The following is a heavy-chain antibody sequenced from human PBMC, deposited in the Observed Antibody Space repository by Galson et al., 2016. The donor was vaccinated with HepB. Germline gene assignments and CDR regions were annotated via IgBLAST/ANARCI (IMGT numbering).Heavy chain of an antibody. CDR3: ARDEGRYFDWSDDAFDI. Sequence: SVKVSCKASGGTFSSNAISWVRQAPGQGLEWMGGIIPMSGAENYAQRFQGRVTITADKSTSTAYMELSSLRSEDTAVYYCARDEGRYFDWSDDAFDIWGHRTMVTVSS. CDR2: IIPMSGAE. V-gene: IGHV1-69*06. D-gene: IGHD3-9*01. J-gene: IGHJ3*02. CDR1: GGTFSSNA.